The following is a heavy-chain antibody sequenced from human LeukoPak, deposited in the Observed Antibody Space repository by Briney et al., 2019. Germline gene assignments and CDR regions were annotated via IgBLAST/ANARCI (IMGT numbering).Heavy chain of an antibody. D-gene: IGHD3-10*01. Sequence: PGGSLRLSCAAFGFTFTSYGIHWVRQAPGKGLEWVSAISGSGGATHYADSVKGRFTISRDNSKDTVHLQLNSLRAEDTAVYYCAKLLRAGRLLTISLDSWGQGTLVTVSS. CDR1: GFTFTSYG. CDR2: ISGSGGAT. V-gene: IGHV3-23*01. CDR3: AKLLRAGRLLTISLDS. J-gene: IGHJ4*02.